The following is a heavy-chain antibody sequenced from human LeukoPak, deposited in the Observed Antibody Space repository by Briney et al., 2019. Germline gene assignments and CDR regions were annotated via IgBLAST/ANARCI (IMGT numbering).Heavy chain of an antibody. D-gene: IGHD2-21*01. CDR2: IRRKTDGETT. Sequence: GGSLRLSCAASGFTFSNVWMSWVRQVPGKGLEWVGRIRRKTDGETTDHAAPVKGRFTISRDDSKNTLYLQMNSLKTEDTAVSYCVTDLVIKGYFDYWGQGALVTVSS. CDR3: VTDLVIKGYFDY. J-gene: IGHJ4*02. CDR1: GFTFSNVW. V-gene: IGHV3-15*01.